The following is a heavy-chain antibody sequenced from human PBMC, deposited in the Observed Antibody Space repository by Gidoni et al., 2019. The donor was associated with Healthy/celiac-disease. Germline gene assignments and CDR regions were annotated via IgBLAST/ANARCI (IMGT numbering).Heavy chain of an antibody. CDR2: IIPIFGTA. J-gene: IGHJ4*02. CDR1: SSYA. Sequence: SSYAISWVRQAPGQGLEWMGGIIPIFGTANYAQKFQGRVTITADESTSTAYMELSSLRSEDTAVYYCARDLLYYGSGIGVGRSPFDYWGQGTLVTVSS. V-gene: IGHV1-69*01. D-gene: IGHD3-10*01. CDR3: ARDLLYYGSGIGVGRSPFDY.